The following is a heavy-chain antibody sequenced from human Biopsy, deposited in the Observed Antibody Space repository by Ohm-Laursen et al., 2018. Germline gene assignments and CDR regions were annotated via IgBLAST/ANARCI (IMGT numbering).Heavy chain of an antibody. CDR2: IYYSGST. D-gene: IGHD2/OR15-2a*01. Sequence: TLSLTCAVSGCSISSDYWSWIRQTPGKGLEWIGYIYYSGSTNYNPSLKSRVTISVDTSKNQFSLRLNSVTAVDTAVYYCARATNSTGWPYYYFYGMDVWGQGTTVTVSS. CDR1: GCSISSDY. J-gene: IGHJ6*02. V-gene: IGHV4-59*01. CDR3: ARATNSTGWPYYYFYGMDV.